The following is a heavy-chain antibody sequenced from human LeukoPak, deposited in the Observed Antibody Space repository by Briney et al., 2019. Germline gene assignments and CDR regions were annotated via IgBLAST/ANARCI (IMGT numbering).Heavy chain of an antibody. Sequence: ASVKVSCKASGYTFTSYDINWVRQATGQGLEWMGGIIPIFGTANYAQKFQGRVTITTDESTSTAYMELSSLRSEDTAVYYCASHDYYDSSGYYRRTFDYWGQGTLVTVSS. J-gene: IGHJ4*02. CDR3: ASHDYYDSSGYYRRTFDY. CDR2: IIPIFGTA. CDR1: GYTFTSYD. D-gene: IGHD3-22*01. V-gene: IGHV1-69*05.